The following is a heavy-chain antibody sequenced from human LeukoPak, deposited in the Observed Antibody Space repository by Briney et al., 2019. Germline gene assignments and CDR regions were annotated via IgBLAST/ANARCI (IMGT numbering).Heavy chain of an antibody. CDR1: GFTFSSYS. V-gene: IGHV3-21*04. Sequence: GGSLRLSCAASGFTFSSYSMNWVRQAPGKGLEWASSISSSSSYIYYADSVKGRFTISRDNSKNTLYLQMHSLRAEDTAVYYCAKRIIGKSTGYYFDYWGQGALVTVSS. CDR3: AKRIIGKSTGYYFDY. D-gene: IGHD1-20*01. J-gene: IGHJ4*02. CDR2: ISSSSSYI.